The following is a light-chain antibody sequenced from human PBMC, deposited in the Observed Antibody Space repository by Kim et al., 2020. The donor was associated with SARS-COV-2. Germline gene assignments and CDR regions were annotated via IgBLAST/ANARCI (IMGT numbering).Light chain of an antibody. Sequence: AFVGDRVTITCRASQSIDSWLAWYQQKPGKAPKLLIYRASDLESGVPSRFSGSGSGTEFTLTISSLQPDDSATYYCQHYKAYPVTFGGGTKVDIK. CDR2: RAS. CDR1: QSIDSW. J-gene: IGKJ4*01. V-gene: IGKV1-5*03. CDR3: QHYKAYPVT.